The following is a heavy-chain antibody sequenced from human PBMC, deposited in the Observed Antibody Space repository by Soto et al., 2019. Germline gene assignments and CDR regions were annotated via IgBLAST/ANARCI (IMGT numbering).Heavy chain of an antibody. V-gene: IGHV3-15*07. D-gene: IGHD2-15*01. CDR1: GFSVSNAW. Sequence: EVQLVDSGGGLVKPGGSLRLSCEASGFSVSNAWMNWGRQAPGKGLEWVGRVKNREEGETTTYAAPVKGRFTISRDDSKNTLYRQMKSLKTEDTGVYYCTTGSVEGFWGQGTTVTVSS. CDR3: TTGSVEGF. J-gene: IGHJ6*02. CDR2: VKNREEGETT.